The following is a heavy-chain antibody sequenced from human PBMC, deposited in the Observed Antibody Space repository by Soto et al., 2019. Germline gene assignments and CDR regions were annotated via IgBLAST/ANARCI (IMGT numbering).Heavy chain of an antibody. D-gene: IGHD3-22*01. V-gene: IGHV4-39*01. CDR2: IYYSGST. J-gene: IGHJ4*02. CDR1: GGSISSSSYY. Sequence: PSETLSLTCTVSGGSISSSSYYWGWIRQPPGKGLEWIGSIYYSGSTYYNPSPKSPGTLSEDTSKNQFALKLCFVTAATTVGYFCARQVYRYYDSSGYYFPSLDFDYWGQGTLVTVSS. CDR3: ARQVYRYYDSSGYYFPSLDFDY.